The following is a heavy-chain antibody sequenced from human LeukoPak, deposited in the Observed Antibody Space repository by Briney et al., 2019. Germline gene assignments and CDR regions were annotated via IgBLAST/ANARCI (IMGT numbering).Heavy chain of an antibody. J-gene: IGHJ4*02. CDR2: ISSSSSTI. V-gene: IGHV3-48*01. CDR1: RFTFSSYS. Sequence: GGSLRLSYAASRFTFSSYSMNWVRQAPGKGLEWVSYISSSSSTIYYADSVKGRFTISRDNAKNSLYLQMNSLRAEDTAVYYCARVLWSKADSWGQGTLVTVSS. CDR3: ARVLWSKADS. D-gene: IGHD3-10*01.